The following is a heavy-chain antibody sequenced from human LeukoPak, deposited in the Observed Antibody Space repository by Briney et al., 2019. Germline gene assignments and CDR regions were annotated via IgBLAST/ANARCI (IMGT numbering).Heavy chain of an antibody. V-gene: IGHV1-24*01. D-gene: IGHD5-12*01. CDR3: ARVIGDSGYKIDY. CDR1: GYTLTELS. CDR2: FDPEDGET. J-gene: IGHJ4*02. Sequence: GASVKVSCKVSGYTLTELSMHWVRQAPGKGLEWMGGFDPEDGETIYAQKFQGRVTMTEDTSTDTAYMELSRPRSDDTTVYYCARVIGDSGYKIDYWGQGTLVTVSS.